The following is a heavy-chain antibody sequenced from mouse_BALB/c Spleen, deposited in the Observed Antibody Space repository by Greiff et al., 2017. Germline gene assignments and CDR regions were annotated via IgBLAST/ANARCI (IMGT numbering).Heavy chain of an antibody. V-gene: IGHV5-9-3*01. CDR2: ISSGGSYT. CDR3: ARLKGFYDGYPPFAY. Sequence: EVKVEESGGGLVKPGGSLKLSCAASGFTFSSYAMSWVRQTPEKRLEWVATISSGGSYTYYPARVKGRFPISRDNAKNTLYLQKSSLRSEDTAMYYCARLKGFYDGYPPFAYWGQGTLVTVSA. CDR1: GFTFSSYA. D-gene: IGHD2-3*01. J-gene: IGHJ3*01.